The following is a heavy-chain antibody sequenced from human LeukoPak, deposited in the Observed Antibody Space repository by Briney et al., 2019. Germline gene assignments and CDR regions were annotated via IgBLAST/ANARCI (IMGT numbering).Heavy chain of an antibody. J-gene: IGHJ4*02. V-gene: IGHV4-4*02. CDR3: ARGAPDYAYDY. CDR2: IYHSGST. Sequence: PSGTLSLTCAVSGGSISSSNWWSWVRQPPGKGLEWIGEIYHSGSTNYNPSLKSRVTISVDTSKNQFSLKLSSVTAADTAVYYCARGAPDYAYDYWGQGTLVTVSS. D-gene: IGHD4-17*01. CDR1: GGSISSSNW.